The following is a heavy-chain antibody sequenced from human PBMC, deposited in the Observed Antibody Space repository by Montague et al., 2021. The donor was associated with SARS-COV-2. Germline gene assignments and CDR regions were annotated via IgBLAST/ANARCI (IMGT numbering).Heavy chain of an antibody. CDR1: GGSISSSSYY. CDR3: ARDTRIAMLVVVTRYGLDV. Sequence: SETLSPTCTVSGGSISSSSYYWGWIRQPPGKGLEWIGSIYYTGSTYYNPSLKSRVTISVDTSKNQFSLKLSSVTAADTAVYYCARDTRIAMLVVVTRYGLDVWGQGTMVTVSS. D-gene: IGHD3-22*01. V-gene: IGHV4-39*07. CDR2: IYYTGST. J-gene: IGHJ6*02.